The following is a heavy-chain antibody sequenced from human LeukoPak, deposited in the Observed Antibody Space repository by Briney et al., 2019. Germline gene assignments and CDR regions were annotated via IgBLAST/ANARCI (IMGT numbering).Heavy chain of an antibody. Sequence: GGSLRLSCAASGFTFSNYGMHWVRQAPDKGLEWVAFIPYDGSNKYYADSLQGRFTISRDNSVNTLYLQMSSLRAEDTAIYYCAKDICGGNCYPHGGYWGQGSLVTVSS. D-gene: IGHD2-21*01. J-gene: IGHJ4*02. CDR3: AKDICGGNCYPHGGY. CDR2: IPYDGSNK. CDR1: GFTFSNYG. V-gene: IGHV3-30*02.